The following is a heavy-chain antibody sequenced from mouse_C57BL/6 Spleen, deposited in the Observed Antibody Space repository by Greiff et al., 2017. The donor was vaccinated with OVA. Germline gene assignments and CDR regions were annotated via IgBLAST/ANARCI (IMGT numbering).Heavy chain of an antibody. J-gene: IGHJ1*03. D-gene: IGHD1-1*01. CDR1: GFSLTSYA. V-gene: IGHV2-9-1*01. CDR2: IWTGGGT. CDR3: ARSTTVVAHWYFDV. Sequence: QVQLKQSGPGLVAPSQSLSITCTVSGFSLTSYAISWVRQPPGKGLEWLGVIWTGGGTNYNSALKSRLSISKDNSKSQVFLKMNSLQTDDTARYYCARSTTVVAHWYFDVWGTGTTVTVSS.